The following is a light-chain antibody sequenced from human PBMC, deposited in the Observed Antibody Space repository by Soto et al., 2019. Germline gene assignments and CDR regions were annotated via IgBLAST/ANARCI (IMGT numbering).Light chain of an antibody. J-gene: IGKJ2*01. CDR2: AAS. CDR3: QQSYRTPYT. CDR1: QSISSY. Sequence: DIPMTQSPSSLSASVGDRVTITCRASQSISSYLNWYQQKPGKAPKLLIYAASSLQSGVPSRFSGSGSGTDFTLTISSLQPEDFATYYGQQSYRTPYTFGQGTKLEIK. V-gene: IGKV1-39*01.